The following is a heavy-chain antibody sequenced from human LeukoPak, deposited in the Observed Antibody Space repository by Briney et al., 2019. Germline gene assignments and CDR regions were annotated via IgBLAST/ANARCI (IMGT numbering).Heavy chain of an antibody. D-gene: IGHD6-19*01. J-gene: IGHJ5*02. Sequence: GRSLRLSCAASGFTFSSYAMHWVRQAPGKGLEWVAVISYDGSNKYYADSVKGRFTISRDNSKNTLYLQMNSLRAEDTAVYYCARERAVAGTNWFDPWGQGTLVTVSS. CDR2: ISYDGSNK. CDR1: GFTFSSYA. CDR3: ARERAVAGTNWFDP. V-gene: IGHV3-30-3*01.